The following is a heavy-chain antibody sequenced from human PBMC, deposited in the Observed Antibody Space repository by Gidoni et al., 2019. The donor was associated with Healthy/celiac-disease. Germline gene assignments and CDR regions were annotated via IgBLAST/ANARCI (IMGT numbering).Heavy chain of an antibody. Sequence: QVQLQESGPGLVKPSSPLPLTCTVSGGSTTPYYWVWIRQPPGKGLEGIGYIYYSGSTNYNPSLKSRVTISVDTSKNQFSLKLSSVTAADTAVYYCARGTPTMVRGVIGYYYYGMDVWGQGTTVTVSS. D-gene: IGHD3-10*01. V-gene: IGHV4-59*01. CDR3: ARGTPTMVRGVIGYYYYGMDV. J-gene: IGHJ6*02. CDR1: GGSTTPYY. CDR2: IYYSGST.